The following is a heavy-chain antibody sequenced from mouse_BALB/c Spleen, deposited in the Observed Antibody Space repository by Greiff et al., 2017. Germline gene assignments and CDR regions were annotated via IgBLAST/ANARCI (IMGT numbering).Heavy chain of an antibody. D-gene: IGHD3-1*01. Sequence: EVMLVESGGGLVQPGGSLRLSCATSGFTFTDYYMSWVRQPPGKALEWLGFIRNKANGYTTEYSASVKGRFTISRDNSQSILYLQMSTLRAEDSATYYCARDPGSSRYVRVFAYWGQGTLVTVSA. CDR2: IRNKANGYTT. CDR1: GFTFTDYY. J-gene: IGHJ3*01. CDR3: ARDPGSSRYVRVFAY. V-gene: IGHV7-3*02.